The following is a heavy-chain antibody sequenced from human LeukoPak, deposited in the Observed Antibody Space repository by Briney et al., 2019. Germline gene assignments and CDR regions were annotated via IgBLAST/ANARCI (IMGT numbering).Heavy chain of an antibody. J-gene: IGHJ4*02. D-gene: IGHD2-8*02. CDR3: ARQNTGQLDY. CDR1: GYTFTGYY. CDR2: INAKSGDT. V-gene: IGHV1-2*02. Sequence: GASVTVSCKASGYTFTGYYMHWVRQAPGQGLEWMGWINAKSGDTKYAQKFQARVTMTRDTSITTTYMEVSRRSSDDTAVYYCARQNTGQLDYWGQGTLVTVSS.